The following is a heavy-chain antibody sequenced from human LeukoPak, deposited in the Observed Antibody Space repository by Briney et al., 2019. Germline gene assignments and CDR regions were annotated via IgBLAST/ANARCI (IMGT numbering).Heavy chain of an antibody. Sequence: GGSLRLSCAASGFTFSDYYMSWIRQAPGKGLEWVSYISDSGRTTFYADSVKGRFTISRDNAKNSLYLQMSSLRVEDTAVYYCARDQRLYDSSVEGLGDAFDIWGQGTMVTVSS. D-gene: IGHD3-22*01. J-gene: IGHJ3*02. CDR1: GFTFSDYY. V-gene: IGHV3-11*04. CDR2: ISDSGRTT. CDR3: ARDQRLYDSSVEGLGDAFDI.